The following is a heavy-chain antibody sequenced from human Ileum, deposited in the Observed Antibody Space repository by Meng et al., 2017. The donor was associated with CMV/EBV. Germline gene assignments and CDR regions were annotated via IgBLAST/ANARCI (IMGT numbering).Heavy chain of an antibody. CDR2: NTHSGRA. CDR3: ARGLASGWPDY. CDR1: GGSFTDYY. D-gene: IGHD3-10*01. Sequence: QVQLQQWGAGLLKPSETLSLTCAVFGGSFTDYYWTWFRQSPGKGLEWIGENTHSGRAYYSSSLTGRATISVDMSKYQFSLKLPSVTAADTAIYYCARGLASGWPDYWGQGTLVTVFS. J-gene: IGHJ4*02. V-gene: IGHV4-34*01.